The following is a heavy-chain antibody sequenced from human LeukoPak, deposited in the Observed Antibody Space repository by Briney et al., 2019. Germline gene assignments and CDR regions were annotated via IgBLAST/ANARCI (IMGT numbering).Heavy chain of an antibody. CDR2: IKSDGKT. CDR3: ARAPSEIGGYYPEYFRH. CDR1: GFSFSSYW. D-gene: IGHD3-22*01. J-gene: IGHJ1*01. Sequence: GGSLRLSCAASGFSFSSYWMHWVRQAPGKGLVWVSRIKSDGKTNYADSVEGRFTISRDNAKNTVSLQMNSLRAEDTGVYYCARAPSEIGGYYPEYFRHWGQGTLVTVSS. V-gene: IGHV3-74*01.